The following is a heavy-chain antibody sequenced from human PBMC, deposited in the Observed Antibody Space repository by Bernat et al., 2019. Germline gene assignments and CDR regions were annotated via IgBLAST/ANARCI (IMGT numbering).Heavy chain of an antibody. V-gene: IGHV3-11*05. CDR2: IDPNGDGT. CDR1: EFTFSGFY. CDR3: VREISGYGHYGG. J-gene: IGHJ4*02. Sequence: QVRLVESGCGLIEPGGSLKLSCAAFEFTFSGFYMSWIRQAPGRGLEWVAYIDPNGDGTAYADSVTDRFTISIDNAKNSLYLQMNNLRAEDTALYYCVREISGYGHYGGWGQGTLVTVSS. D-gene: IGHD5-12*01.